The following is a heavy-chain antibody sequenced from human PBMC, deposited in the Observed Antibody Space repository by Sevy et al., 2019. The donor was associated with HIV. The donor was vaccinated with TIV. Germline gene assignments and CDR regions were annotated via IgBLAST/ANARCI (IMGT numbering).Heavy chain of an antibody. V-gene: IGHV3-72*01. Sequence: GGSLRLSCAASGFTFSDHYMEWVRQAPGKGLEWVGRIRNKADSYTTEYAESVKGRLTISRDDSKNSLYLLMNSLKTEDTAVYYCATHAGIAAAGRVFDYWGQGTLVTVSS. CDR3: ATHAGIAAAGRVFDY. D-gene: IGHD6-13*01. CDR1: GFTFSDHY. CDR2: IRNKADSYTT. J-gene: IGHJ4*02.